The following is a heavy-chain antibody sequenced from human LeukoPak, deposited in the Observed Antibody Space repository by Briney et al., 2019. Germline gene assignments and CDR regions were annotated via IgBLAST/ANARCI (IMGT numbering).Heavy chain of an antibody. CDR2: IYYRGSP. CDR1: GGSVSSGSYY. CDR3: ASGGPYYYGSGSYPH. V-gene: IGHV4-61*01. J-gene: IGHJ4*02. Sequence: SETLSLTCTVSGGSVSSGSYYWSWIRQPPGKGLEWIGYIYYRGSPNYNPSLRSRVTISVDTSKNQFSLKLSSVTAADTAVYYCASGGPYYYGSGSYPHWGQGTLVTVSS. D-gene: IGHD3-10*01.